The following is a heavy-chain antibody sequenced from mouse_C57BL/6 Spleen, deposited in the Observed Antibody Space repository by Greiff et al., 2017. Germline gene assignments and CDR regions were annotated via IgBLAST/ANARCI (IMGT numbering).Heavy chain of an antibody. D-gene: IGHD2-3*01. Sequence: VQLQQSGAELARPGASVKLSCKASGYTFTSYGISWVKQRTGQGLEWIGEIYPRSGNTYYNEKFKGKATLTADTSSSTAYMELRSLTSEDSAVYFCARWDYEGFAYWGQGTLVTVAA. CDR2: IYPRSGNT. V-gene: IGHV1-81*01. CDR3: ARWDYEGFAY. J-gene: IGHJ3*01. CDR1: GYTFTSYG.